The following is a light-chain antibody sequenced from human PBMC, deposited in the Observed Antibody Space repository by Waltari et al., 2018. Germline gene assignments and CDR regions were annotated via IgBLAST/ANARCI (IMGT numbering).Light chain of an antibody. CDR1: QNLGNN. J-gene: IGKJ4*01. Sequence: EVVLTQSPDFQSVTPKEKVTITCRASQNLGNNLHWYQQKPGQSPKPSIKSASQSFSGVPSRFSGSGSGTDFTLTIISLEAEDAATYYCHQSDSLPTFGGGTKVEIK. CDR3: HQSDSLPT. CDR2: SAS. V-gene: IGKV6-21*01.